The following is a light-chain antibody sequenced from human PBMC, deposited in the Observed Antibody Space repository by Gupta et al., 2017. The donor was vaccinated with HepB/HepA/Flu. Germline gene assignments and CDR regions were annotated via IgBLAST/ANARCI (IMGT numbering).Light chain of an antibody. CDR2: GSN. V-gene: IGLV1-51*01. J-gene: IGLJ3*02. Sequence: QSVLTQPPSVSAAPGQKVTVSCSGSSSNIGNNYVSWYQQLPGTAPKLLIYGSNQRPSGIPDRFSGSRSGPSATLGISGLQTGDEADYYCGTWYSSLSAWVFGGGTKLTVL. CDR1: SSNIGNNY. CDR3: GTWYSSLSAWV.